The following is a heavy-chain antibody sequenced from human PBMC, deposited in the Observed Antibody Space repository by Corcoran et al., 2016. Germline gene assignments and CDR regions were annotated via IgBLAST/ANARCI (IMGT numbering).Heavy chain of an antibody. CDR1: GFSLSTSGVG. J-gene: IGHJ5*02. CDR2: IYWNDDK. D-gene: IGHD3-10*01. Sequence: QITLKESGPTLVKPTQTLTLTCTFSGFSLSTSGVGVGWIRQPPGKALEWLALIYWNDDKRYSPSLKSRLTITKDTSKNQVVLTMTNMDPVDTATYYCAHIGTMVRGVIIRSRWFDPWGQGTLVTVSS. CDR3: AHIGTMVRGVIIRSRWFDP. V-gene: IGHV2-5*01.